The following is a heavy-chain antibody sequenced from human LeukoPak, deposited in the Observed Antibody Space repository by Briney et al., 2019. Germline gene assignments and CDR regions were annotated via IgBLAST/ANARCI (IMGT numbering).Heavy chain of an antibody. CDR1: GGSFSGYY. CDR2: INHSGST. CDR3: AREGEEQQLITAFDL. V-gene: IGHV4-34*01. J-gene: IGHJ2*01. Sequence: SETLSLTCAVYGGSFSGYYWSWIRQPPGKGLEWIGEINHSGSTNYNPSLKSRVTISVDTSKNQFSLKLSSVTAADTAVYYCAREGEEQQLITAFDLWGRGTLVTVSS. D-gene: IGHD6-13*01.